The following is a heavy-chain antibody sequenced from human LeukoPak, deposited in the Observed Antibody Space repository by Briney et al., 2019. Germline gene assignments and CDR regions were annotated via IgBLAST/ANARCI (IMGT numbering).Heavy chain of an antibody. CDR2: IIPIFGTA. V-gene: IGHV1-69*13. CDR3: ARVTNYYDSSGSNDY. D-gene: IGHD3-22*01. CDR1: GYTFTSYG. J-gene: IGHJ4*02. Sequence: SVKVSCKASGYTFTSYGISWVRQAPGQGLEWMGGIIPIFGTANYAQKFQGRVTITADESTSTAYMELSSLRSEDTAVYYCARVTNYYDSSGSNDYWGQGTLVTVSS.